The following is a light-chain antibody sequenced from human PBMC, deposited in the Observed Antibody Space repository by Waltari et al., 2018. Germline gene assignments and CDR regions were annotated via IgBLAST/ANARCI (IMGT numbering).Light chain of an antibody. CDR2: DTS. V-gene: IGKV1-12*01. Sequence: IQLTQSPSSVSASVXXRVTITCRASQDINNCLAWYQQKPGKAPNLLIYDTSSLESGVPSRFSGSGSGADFTLTITSLQSEDFATYYCQQAKSFPHTFGGGTKVEIK. CDR1: QDINNC. J-gene: IGKJ4*01. CDR3: QQAKSFPHT.